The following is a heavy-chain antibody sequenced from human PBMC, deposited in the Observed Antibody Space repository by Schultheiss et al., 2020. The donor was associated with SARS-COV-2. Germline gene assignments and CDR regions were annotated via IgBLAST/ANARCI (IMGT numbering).Heavy chain of an antibody. CDR2: IDWDDDK. Sequence: SGPTLVKPTQTLTLTCTFSGFSLSTSGVSVGWIRQPPGKALEWLALIDWDDDKYYSTSLKTRLSISKDTSKNQLVLTMTNMDPVDTATYYCARILLYYYDSSGYSGFNYWGQGTLVTVSS. V-gene: IGHV2-70*01. CDR3: ARILLYYYDSSGYSGFNY. J-gene: IGHJ4*02. CDR1: GFSLSTSGVS. D-gene: IGHD3-22*01.